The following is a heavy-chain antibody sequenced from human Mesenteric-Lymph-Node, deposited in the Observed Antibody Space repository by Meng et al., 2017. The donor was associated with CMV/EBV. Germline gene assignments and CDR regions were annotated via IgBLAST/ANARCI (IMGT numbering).Heavy chain of an antibody. J-gene: IGHJ5*02. Sequence: YPFTSYYIHGVRQAPGQGLEWMGIINPSGGSTNYAQKFQGRVTMTRDTSTSTVYMELSSLRSEDTAVYYCARDIGSLYGGSWYWFDPWGQGTLVTVSS. CDR3: ARDIGSLYGGSWYWFDP. D-gene: IGHD6-13*01. CDR1: YPFTSYY. V-gene: IGHV1-46*01. CDR2: INPSGGST.